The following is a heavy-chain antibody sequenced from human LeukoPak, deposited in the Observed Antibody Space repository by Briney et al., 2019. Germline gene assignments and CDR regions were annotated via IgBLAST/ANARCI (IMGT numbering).Heavy chain of an antibody. D-gene: IGHD3-22*01. J-gene: IGHJ3*02. CDR3: ARYLVVTDAFDI. V-gene: IGHV4-38-2*01. CDR1: GYSISSGYY. CDR2: IYHSGST. Sequence: PSETLSLTCAVSGYSISSGYYWGWIRQPPGKGLEWIGSIYHSGSTYYNPSLKSRVTISVDTSKNQFSLKLSSVTAADTAVYYCARYLVVTDAFDIWGQGTMVTVSS.